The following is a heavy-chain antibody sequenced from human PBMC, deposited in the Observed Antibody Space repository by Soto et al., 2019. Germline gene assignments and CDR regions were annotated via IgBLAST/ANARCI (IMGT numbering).Heavy chain of an antibody. CDR2: ISGSGSRT. CDR1: GFSFNSYA. J-gene: IGHJ6*03. Sequence: EVQLLESGGDLVQPGGSLRLSCAASGFSFNSYAMTWVXXXXXXXXXWVSAISGSGSRTYYAESVKGRFTISRDNSKNTLXLQVNSLRAEDTAVYXCAKGNTVDYYYYMDVWGKGTTVTVSS. V-gene: IGHV3-23*01. D-gene: IGHD4-4*01. CDR3: AKGNTVDYYYYMDV.